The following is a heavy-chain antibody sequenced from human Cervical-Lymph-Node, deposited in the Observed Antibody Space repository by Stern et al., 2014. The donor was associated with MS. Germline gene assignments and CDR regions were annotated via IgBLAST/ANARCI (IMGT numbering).Heavy chain of an antibody. V-gene: IGHV1-2*06. CDR3: ATRRGCSGGSCSSRSLDY. D-gene: IGHD2-15*01. CDR1: GYTFTDYF. Sequence: QVQLMQSGAEVKKPGASVTVSCKASGYTFTDYFMHWVRQAPGQGPEWMGRVNPSSGVTLYAQKFEGRVTMSRDTSISTAYLELTNLTSDDAAVYYCATRRGCSGGSCSSRSLDYWGQGTLVTVSS. J-gene: IGHJ4*02. CDR2: VNPSSGVT.